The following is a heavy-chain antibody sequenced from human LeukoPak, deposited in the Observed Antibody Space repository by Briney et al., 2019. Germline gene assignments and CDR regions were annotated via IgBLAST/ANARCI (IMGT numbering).Heavy chain of an antibody. V-gene: IGHV1-2*02. CDR3: ASIRVGATDDAFDI. J-gene: IGHJ3*02. CDR2: INPNSGGT. D-gene: IGHD1-26*01. CDR1: GYTFTGYY. Sequence: GASVKVSCKASGYTFTGYYMHWVRQAPGQGLAWMGWINPNSGGTNYAQKFQGRVTMTRDTSISTAYMELSRLRSDDTAVYYCASIRVGATDDAFDIWGQGTMVTVSS.